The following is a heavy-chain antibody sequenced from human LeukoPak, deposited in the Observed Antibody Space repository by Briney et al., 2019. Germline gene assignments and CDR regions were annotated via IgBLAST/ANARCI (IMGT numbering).Heavy chain of an antibody. CDR1: GFTFSSFS. CDR2: ISSTSSTM. D-gene: IGHD2-2*01. V-gene: IGHV3-48*01. J-gene: IGHJ4*02. Sequence: RGSLRLSCAASGFTFSSFSMDWVRQAPGKGLEWLSYISSTSSTMLYTDSVKGRFTISRDNAKNSLYLQMHSLRAEDTAVYYCARSRSGYQFDYWGQGTLVTVSS. CDR3: ARSRSGYQFDY.